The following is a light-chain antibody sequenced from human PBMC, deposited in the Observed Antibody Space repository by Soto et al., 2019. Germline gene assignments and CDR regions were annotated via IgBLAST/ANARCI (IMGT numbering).Light chain of an antibody. V-gene: IGKV3-11*01. CDR1: QSVSSY. CDR3: QQYYSTLIT. CDR2: DAS. J-gene: IGKJ5*01. Sequence: EIVLTQSPATLSLSPGERATRSCRASQSVSSYLAWYQQKPGQAPRLLIYDASNRATGIPARFSGSGSGTDFTLTISSLEPEDFAVYYCQQYYSTLITFGQGTRLEIQ.